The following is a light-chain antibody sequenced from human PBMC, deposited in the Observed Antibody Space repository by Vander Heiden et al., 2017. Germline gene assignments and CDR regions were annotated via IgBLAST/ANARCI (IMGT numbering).Light chain of an antibody. J-gene: IGKJ2*01. Sequence: DIVMTQSPDSLAVSRGERDTINCKSSQSVLYSSNNKNYLAWYQQKPGQPPKLLIYWASTRESGVPDRFSGSGSGTDFTLTISSLQAEDVAVYYCQQEDSTLSTIGQGTKLEIK. CDR3: QQEDSTLST. V-gene: IGKV4-1*01. CDR1: QSVLYSSNNKNY. CDR2: WAS.